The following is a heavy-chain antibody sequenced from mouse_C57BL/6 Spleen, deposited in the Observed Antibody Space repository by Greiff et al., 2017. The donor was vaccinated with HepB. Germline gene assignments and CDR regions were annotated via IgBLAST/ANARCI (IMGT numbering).Heavy chain of an antibody. CDR1: GYSFTDYY. CDR3: TRGEDYYGIAREFDC. D-gene: IGHD1-1*01. Sequence: VQLQQSGPELVKPGASVKISCKASGYSFTDYYMHWVKQSNGKSLEWIGVINPNYGTTSYNQKFKGKATLTVDPSSSAAYMQLNSLTSEDSAVYCGTRGEDYYGIAREFDCWGKGTTVTVA. J-gene: IGHJ2*01. V-gene: IGHV1-39*01. CDR2: INPNYGTT.